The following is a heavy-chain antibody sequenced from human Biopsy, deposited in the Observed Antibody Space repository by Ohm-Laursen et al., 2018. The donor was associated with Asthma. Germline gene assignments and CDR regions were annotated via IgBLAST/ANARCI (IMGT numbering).Heavy chain of an antibody. V-gene: IGHV3-30-3*01. CDR3: AREGVAGTHIED. J-gene: IGHJ4*02. D-gene: IGHD6-19*01. Sequence: SSLRLSCSASRFTYEMYWVRQAPGKGLEWVAVISYDGSSIYYADSVKGRFTISRDNSKNTLSLQMNSLTAEDTAVYYCAREGVAGTHIEDWGQGTLATVSS. CDR1: RFTYE. CDR2: ISYDGSSI.